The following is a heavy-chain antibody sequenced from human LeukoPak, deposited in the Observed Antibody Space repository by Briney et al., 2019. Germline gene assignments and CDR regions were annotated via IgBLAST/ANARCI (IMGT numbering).Heavy chain of an antibody. CDR1: GFTFSTYW. CDR2: IKADGGEK. CDR3: ARETVIGWEPLRGAFDI. V-gene: IGHV3-7*01. Sequence: GGSLRLSCAASGFTFSTYWMNWFRQTPGKGLEWVAKIKADGGEKYYVDSVKGRFTISRDNAKNSLYLQMNSLRAEDTAVYYCARETVIGWEPLRGAFDIWGQGTMVTVSS. J-gene: IGHJ3*02. D-gene: IGHD1-26*01.